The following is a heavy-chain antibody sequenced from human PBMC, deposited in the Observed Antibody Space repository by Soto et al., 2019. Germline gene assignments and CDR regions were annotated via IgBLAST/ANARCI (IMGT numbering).Heavy chain of an antibody. D-gene: IGHD6-13*01. J-gene: IGHJ5*02. CDR1: GGSISSGGYS. V-gene: IGHV4-30-2*01. Sequence: LSETLSLTCAVSGGSISSGGYSWSWIRQPPGKGLEWIGYIYHSGSTYYNPSLKSRVTISVDRSKNQFSLKLSSVTAADTAVYYCARLIAAAGIEVSNWFDPWGQGTLVTVSS. CDR2: IYHSGST. CDR3: ARLIAAAGIEVSNWFDP.